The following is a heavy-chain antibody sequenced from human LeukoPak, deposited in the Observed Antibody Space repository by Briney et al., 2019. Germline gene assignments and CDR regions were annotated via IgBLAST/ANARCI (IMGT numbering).Heavy chain of an antibody. Sequence: PSETLSLTCTVSGGSISSGAYYWSWIRQPPGKGLEWIGYIYYSGSTYYNPSLKSRVTISVDTSKNQFSLKLSSVTAADTAVYYCARDIDPYDSSGYLDAFDIWGQGTMVTVSS. CDR3: ARDIDPYDSSGYLDAFDI. D-gene: IGHD3-22*01. J-gene: IGHJ3*02. CDR2: IYYSGST. CDR1: GGSISSGAYY. V-gene: IGHV4-30-4*01.